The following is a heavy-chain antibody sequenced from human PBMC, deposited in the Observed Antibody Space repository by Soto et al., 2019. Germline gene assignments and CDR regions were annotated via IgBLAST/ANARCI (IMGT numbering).Heavy chain of an antibody. CDR1: GYTFTNYD. CDR2: MNPSSGYT. Sequence: ASVKVSCKASGYTFTNYDINWVRQATGQGLEWLGWMNPSSGYTGYAQKFQGRVTMTGDTSISTAYMELSSLTSADTAVYYCARFVRHQLPTIDYWGPGALVTVSS. D-gene: IGHD1-26*01. V-gene: IGHV1-8*01. CDR3: ARFVRHQLPTIDY. J-gene: IGHJ4*02.